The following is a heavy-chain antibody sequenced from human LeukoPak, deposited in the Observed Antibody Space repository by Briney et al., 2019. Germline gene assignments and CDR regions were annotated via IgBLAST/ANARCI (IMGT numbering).Heavy chain of an antibody. CDR3: AREDDDWGPNTFDV. CDR2: INSGSSYM. Sequence: PGGSLRLSCAASGFTFSSYSMNWVRQAPGKGLEWVSYINSGSSYMYYPDSVKGRFTISRDNAKNSLYLQMDSLRDEDTAVYYCAREDDDWGPNTFDVWGQGTVVAVS. D-gene: IGHD7-27*01. J-gene: IGHJ3*01. V-gene: IGHV3-48*02. CDR1: GFTFSSYS.